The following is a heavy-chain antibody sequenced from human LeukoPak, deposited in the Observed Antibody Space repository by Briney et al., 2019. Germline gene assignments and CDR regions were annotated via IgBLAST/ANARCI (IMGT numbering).Heavy chain of an antibody. D-gene: IGHD3-22*01. Sequence: PSETLSLTCGVSGGSISSSNWWNWVRQPPGKGLEWIGEVYHSGSTNYNPSLKSRVTMSVDKSKNQFSLKLSSVTAADTAVYYCAREIYDSSGYYVDSWGQGALVTVSS. V-gene: IGHV4-4*02. J-gene: IGHJ4*02. CDR2: VYHSGST. CDR1: GGSISSSNW. CDR3: AREIYDSSGYYVDS.